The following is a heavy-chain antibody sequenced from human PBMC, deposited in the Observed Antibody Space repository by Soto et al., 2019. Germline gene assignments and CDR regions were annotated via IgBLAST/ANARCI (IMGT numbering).Heavy chain of an antibody. D-gene: IGHD6-13*01. CDR1: GGSISSYY. J-gene: IGHJ4*02. V-gene: IGHV4-4*07. CDR2: IYTSGST. Sequence: SETLFLTCTVSGGSISSYYWSWIRQPAEKGLEWIGRIYTSGSTNYNPSLKSRVTMSVDTSKNQFSLKLSSVTAADTAVYYCARDGTGIAAAGWIDYWGQGTLVTVSS. CDR3: ARDGTGIAAAGWIDY.